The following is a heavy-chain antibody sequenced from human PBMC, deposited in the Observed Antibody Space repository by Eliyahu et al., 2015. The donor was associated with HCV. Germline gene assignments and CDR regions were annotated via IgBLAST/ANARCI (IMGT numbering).Heavy chain of an antibody. Sequence: QVQLVQSGAEVKKPGASVKVSCKASGYTFTSYXMHWVRQAPGQGLEWMGIINPSGGSTSYAQKFQGRVTMTRDTSTSTVYMELSSLRSEDTAVYYCARGKNYDFWSGYSSFDYWGQGTLVTVSS. D-gene: IGHD3-3*01. CDR3: ARGKNYDFWSGYSSFDY. J-gene: IGHJ4*02. CDR1: GYTFTSYX. CDR2: INPSGGST. V-gene: IGHV1-46*01.